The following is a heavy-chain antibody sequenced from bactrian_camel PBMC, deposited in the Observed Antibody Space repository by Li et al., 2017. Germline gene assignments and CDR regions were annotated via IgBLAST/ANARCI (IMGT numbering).Heavy chain of an antibody. CDR2: LNWSGDNS. D-gene: IGHD3*01. CDR1: GFTFGDYG. CDR3: AAEAMSVICTNGDCRCENYGS. J-gene: IGHJ6*01. V-gene: IGHV3-1*01. Sequence: VQLVESGGGLVQPGGSLRLSCVGTGFTFGDYGMGWIRQAPRKGLEWVSGLNWSGDNSAYTDSVKGRFTISQDNSKNTLYLQMNGLEPEDTGIYYCAAEAMSVICTNGDCRCENYGSWGQGTQVTVS.